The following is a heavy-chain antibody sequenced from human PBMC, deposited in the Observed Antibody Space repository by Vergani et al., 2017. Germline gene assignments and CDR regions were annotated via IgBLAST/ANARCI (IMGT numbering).Heavy chain of an antibody. V-gene: IGHV4-34*01. CDR2: INHSGST. J-gene: IGHJ6*02. D-gene: IGHD2-15*01. CDR3: ARGLTVVVVAATRGMDV. CDR1: GGSFSGYY. Sequence: QVQLQQWGAGLLKPSETLSLTCAVYGGSFSGYYWSWIRQPPGKGLEWIGEINHSGSTNYNPSLKSRVTISVDTSKNQFSPKLSSVTAADTAVYYCARGLTVVVVAATRGMDVWGQGTTVTVSS.